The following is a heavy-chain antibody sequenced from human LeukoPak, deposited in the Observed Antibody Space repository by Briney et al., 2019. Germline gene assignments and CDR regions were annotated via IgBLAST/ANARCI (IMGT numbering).Heavy chain of an antibody. Sequence: ASVKVSCKASGYTFTSYYMHWVRQAPGQGLEWMGWINPNSGGTNYAQKFQGRVTMTRDTSISTAYMELSRLRSDDTAVCYCARGFWGGYYRFDYFDYWGQGTLVTVSS. CDR2: INPNSGGT. CDR1: GYTFTSYY. J-gene: IGHJ4*02. V-gene: IGHV1-2*02. D-gene: IGHD3-3*01. CDR3: ARGFWGGYYRFDYFDY.